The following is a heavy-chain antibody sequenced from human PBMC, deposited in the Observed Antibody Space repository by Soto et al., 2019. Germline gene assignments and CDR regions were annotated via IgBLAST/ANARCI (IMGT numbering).Heavy chain of an antibody. J-gene: IGHJ4*02. CDR1: GYSISSGYY. Sequence: SETLSLTCAVSGYSISSGYYWGCIRQPPGKGLEWIGSIYHSGSTYYNPSLKSRVTISVDTSKNQFSLKLSSVTAADTAVYYCARDEYQAAAGTTSFDYWGQGTLVTVSS. D-gene: IGHD6-13*01. V-gene: IGHV4-38-2*02. CDR2: IYHSGST. CDR3: ARDEYQAAAGTTSFDY.